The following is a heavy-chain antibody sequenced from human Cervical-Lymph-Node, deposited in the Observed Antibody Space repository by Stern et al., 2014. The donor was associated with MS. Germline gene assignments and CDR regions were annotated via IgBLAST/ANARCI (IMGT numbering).Heavy chain of an antibody. Sequence: VQLVESGAEVKKPGASVKVSCTASGYTFTSYYMHWVRQDPGQGPGWMGIINPRGGSKSYAQKFQGRVTMTRDTSTSTVYMEVRSLRSEDTAVYYCAREVAGHRLGMMDVWGQGTTVTVSS. D-gene: IGHD6-19*01. CDR1: GYTFTSYY. J-gene: IGHJ6*02. CDR3: AREVAGHRLGMMDV. V-gene: IGHV1-46*01. CDR2: INPRGGSK.